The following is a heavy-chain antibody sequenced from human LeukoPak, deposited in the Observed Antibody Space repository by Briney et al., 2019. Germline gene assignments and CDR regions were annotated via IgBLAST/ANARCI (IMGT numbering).Heavy chain of an antibody. CDR1: GFNFSEYS. D-gene: IGHD6-19*01. V-gene: IGHV3-21*01. Sequence: KPGGSLRLSCAASGFNFSEYSMKWVRRAPGKGLEWVSSIISSTTYTYYADSVRGRFTISRDNAKSSLYLQMNSLRPEDTAVYYCARVDSSGWYHNDYWGQGTLVTVSS. CDR2: IISSTTYT. CDR3: ARVDSSGWYHNDY. J-gene: IGHJ4*02.